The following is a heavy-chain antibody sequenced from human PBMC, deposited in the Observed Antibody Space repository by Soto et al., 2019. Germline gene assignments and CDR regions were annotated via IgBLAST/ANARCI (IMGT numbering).Heavy chain of an antibody. V-gene: IGHV4-31*03. J-gene: IGHJ5*02. Sequence: QVQLQESGPGLVRTSQILSLTCTVSGGSISSGGYYWSWIRQHPGKGLEWIGYIYYSGSTYFNPSLKSRVTMSVDTSTNQFSLKVSSVTAADTAVYYCARSYTATTEANWFDPWGQGTLVTVSS. CDR2: IYYSGST. CDR1: GGSISSGGYY. CDR3: ARSYTATTEANWFDP. D-gene: IGHD1-26*01.